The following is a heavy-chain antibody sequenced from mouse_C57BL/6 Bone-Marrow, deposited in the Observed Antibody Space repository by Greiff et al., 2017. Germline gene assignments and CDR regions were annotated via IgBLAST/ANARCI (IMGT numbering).Heavy chain of an antibody. J-gene: IGHJ3*01. Sequence: EVNLVESGGDLVKPGGSLKLSCAASGFTFSSYGMSWVRQTPDKRLEWVATISSGGSYTSYPDSVKGRFTISRDNAKNTLYLPRSSLKSEDTTMSYCARPRLYYYGSSPFAYWGQGTLVTVSA. CDR2: ISSGGSYT. CDR3: ARPRLYYYGSSPFAY. CDR1: GFTFSSYG. V-gene: IGHV5-6*01. D-gene: IGHD1-1*01.